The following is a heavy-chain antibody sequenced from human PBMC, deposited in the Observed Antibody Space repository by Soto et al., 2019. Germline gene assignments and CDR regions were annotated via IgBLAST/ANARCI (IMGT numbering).Heavy chain of an antibody. CDR3: AKSLRPSALTTYYVDY. Sequence: EEQLLESGGGLVQPGGSLRLSCAASGLTFSRYAMSWVRQAPGKGLEWVSIINPSGDITYYGDSVKGRFTISRDNSKNTLSLQMTSLRAEDTAVYYCAKSLRPSALTTYYVDYRGQGTLVTVSS. CDR1: GLTFSRYA. V-gene: IGHV3-23*01. J-gene: IGHJ4*02. D-gene: IGHD4-17*01. CDR2: INPSGDIT.